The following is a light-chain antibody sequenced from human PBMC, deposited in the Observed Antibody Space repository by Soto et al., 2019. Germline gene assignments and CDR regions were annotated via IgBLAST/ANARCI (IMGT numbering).Light chain of an antibody. Sequence: QSVLTQPASVSGSPGQSITISCTRSSSHVGSYDFVSWYQQHPGKAPKVLIYEVTKRPSGVSNRFSGSKAGNTASLTISGLQADDEADYYCCADAGSSIYVFGTGTKRTVL. CDR2: EVT. V-gene: IGLV2-23*02. CDR3: CADAGSSIYV. J-gene: IGLJ1*01. CDR1: SSHVGSYDF.